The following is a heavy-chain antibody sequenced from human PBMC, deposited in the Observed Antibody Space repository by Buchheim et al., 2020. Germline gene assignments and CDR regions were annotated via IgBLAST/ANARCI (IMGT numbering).Heavy chain of an antibody. J-gene: IGHJ4*02. CDR1: GFNFSIYA. D-gene: IGHD3-16*01. CDR3: AKRTDVGDWGFDH. CDR2: FSGSGGGT. Sequence: VQLVESGGGVVQPGGSLRLSCAASGFNFSIYAMTWVRQAPGKGLEWVSSFSGSGGGTYYADSVKGRFTISRDNSKNTLYLQMDIMRVEDTAVYYCAKRTDVGDWGFDHWGQGTL. V-gene: IGHV3-23*04.